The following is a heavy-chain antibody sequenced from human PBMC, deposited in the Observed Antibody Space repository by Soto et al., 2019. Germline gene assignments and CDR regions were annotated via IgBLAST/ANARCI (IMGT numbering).Heavy chain of an antibody. V-gene: IGHV3-30*18. CDR1: GFTFSSYG. D-gene: IGHD1-26*01. CDR2: ISYDGSNK. Sequence: PGGSLRLSCAASGFTFSSYGMHWVRQAPGKGLEWVAVISYDGSNKYYADSVKGRFTISRDNSKNTLYLQMNSLRAEDTAVYYCAKVLVGATPFDYWGQGTLVTVSS. J-gene: IGHJ4*02. CDR3: AKVLVGATPFDY.